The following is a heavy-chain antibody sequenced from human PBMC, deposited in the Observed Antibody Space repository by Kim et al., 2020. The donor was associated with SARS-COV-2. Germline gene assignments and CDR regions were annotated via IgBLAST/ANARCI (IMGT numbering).Heavy chain of an antibody. J-gene: IGHJ4*02. V-gene: IGHV3-48*03. Sequence: YHADPVRGRITISRDNDKNSLFLQMNSLGAEDTAVYYCARGPNYSPFDYWGQGTLVTVSS. D-gene: IGHD4-4*01. CDR3: ARGPNYSPFDY.